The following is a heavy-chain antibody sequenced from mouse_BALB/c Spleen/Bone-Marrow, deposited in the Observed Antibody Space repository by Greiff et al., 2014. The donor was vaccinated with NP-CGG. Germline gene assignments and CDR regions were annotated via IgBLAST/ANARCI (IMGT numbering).Heavy chain of an antibody. CDR2: IYPGEGDT. CDR1: GYTFTTYW. Sequence: VQLLQSGAELARPGASVKLSCKTSGYTFTTYWMQWVKQRPGQGLEWIGAIYPGEGDTRYTQKFKGKATLTADKSSSTAYIQLSNLTSEDSAVGYCSREPSNWGYYWGQGTTLTVSS. V-gene: IGHV1-87*01. J-gene: IGHJ2*01. CDR3: SREPSNWGYY.